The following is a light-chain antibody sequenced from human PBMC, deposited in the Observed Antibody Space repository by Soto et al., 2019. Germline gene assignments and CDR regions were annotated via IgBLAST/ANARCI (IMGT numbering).Light chain of an antibody. J-gene: IGKJ1*01. Sequence: DLQMTQSPSTLSASLGDRVAITCRASQSITNRLAWYQQKPGKAPKLLIYDASSLESGVPSRFSGSGSGTEFTLTIRSLQPDDFATYYCQQYNSWWTFGQGTKVDIK. CDR1: QSITNR. CDR3: QQYNSWWT. CDR2: DAS. V-gene: IGKV1-5*01.